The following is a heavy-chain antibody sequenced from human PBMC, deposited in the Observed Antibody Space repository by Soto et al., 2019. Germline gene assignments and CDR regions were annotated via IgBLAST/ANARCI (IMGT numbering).Heavy chain of an antibody. Sequence: LRLSCAASGFTFDDYAMHWVRQAPGKGLEWVSGISRNSGSIGYADSVKGRFTISRDNAKNSLYLQMNSLRAEDTALYYCAKDKAPYYYDSSGYYYGNWFDPWGQGTLVTVSS. CDR2: ISRNSGSI. V-gene: IGHV3-9*01. D-gene: IGHD3-22*01. CDR3: AKDKAPYYYDSSGYYYGNWFDP. CDR1: GFTFDDYA. J-gene: IGHJ5*02.